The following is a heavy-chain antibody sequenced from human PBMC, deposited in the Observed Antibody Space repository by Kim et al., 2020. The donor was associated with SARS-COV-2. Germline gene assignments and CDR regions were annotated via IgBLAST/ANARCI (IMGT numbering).Heavy chain of an antibody. J-gene: IGHJ3*02. D-gene: IGHD5-18*01. V-gene: IGHV3-30*07. CDR3: ARDSNEWIQLWFTSDAFDI. Sequence: GRFTISRDNSKNTLYLQMNSLRAEDTAVYYCARDSNEWIQLWFTSDAFDIWGQGTMVTVSS.